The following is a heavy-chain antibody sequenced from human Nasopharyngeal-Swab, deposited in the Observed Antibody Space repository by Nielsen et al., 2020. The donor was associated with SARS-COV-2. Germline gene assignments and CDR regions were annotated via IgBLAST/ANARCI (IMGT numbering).Heavy chain of an antibody. CDR3: ARDGRYVGSGDAFDI. J-gene: IGHJ3*02. Sequence: ASVKVSCKASGYTFTSYGISWVRQAPGQGLEWMGWISAYNGNTNYAQKLKGRVTMTTDTSTSTAYMELRSLRSDDTAVYYCARDGRYVGSGDAFDIWGQGTMVTVSS. CDR1: GYTFTSYG. D-gene: IGHD3-10*01. CDR2: ISAYNGNT. V-gene: IGHV1-18*01.